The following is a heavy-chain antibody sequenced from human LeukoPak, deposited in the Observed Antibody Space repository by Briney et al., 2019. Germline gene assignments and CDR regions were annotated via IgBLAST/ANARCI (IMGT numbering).Heavy chain of an antibody. CDR3: ARRNKHLAARGPYYYHYMDV. J-gene: IGHJ6*03. CDR1: GDSISSDY. Sequence: SETLSLTCSVSGDSISSDYWTWIRQPPGKGLEWIGYIYYSGSTNYNPSLKSRVTISVDTSKNQFSLKLTSVTAADTAVYYCARRNKHLAARGPYYYHYMDVWGNGTTVTVSS. D-gene: IGHD1/OR15-1a*01. V-gene: IGHV4-59*01. CDR2: IYYSGST.